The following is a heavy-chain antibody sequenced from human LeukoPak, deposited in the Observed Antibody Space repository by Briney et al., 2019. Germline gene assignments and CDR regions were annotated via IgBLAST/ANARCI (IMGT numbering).Heavy chain of an antibody. Sequence: VKVSCKASGYTFTGYYMHWVRQAPGQGLEWMGWINPNSGGTNYAQKFQGRVTMTRDTSISTAYMELSRLRSGDTAVYYCARGINYDFWSGYYFDYWGQGTLVTVSS. J-gene: IGHJ4*02. V-gene: IGHV1-2*02. CDR3: ARGINYDFWSGYYFDY. D-gene: IGHD3-3*01. CDR1: GYTFTGYY. CDR2: INPNSGGT.